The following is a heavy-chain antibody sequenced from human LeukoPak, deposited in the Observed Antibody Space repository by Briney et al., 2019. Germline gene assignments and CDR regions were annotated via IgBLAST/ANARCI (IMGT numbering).Heavy chain of an antibody. CDR3: GRHPPGGGYFDY. Sequence: SETLSLTCTVSGGSVNNYYWSWLRQPPGKGLEWSGYIYYTGSTNYNPSLKSGVTISVDTSKNQISLRLSSVTAADTAVYYCGRHPPGGGYFDYWGQGALVTVSS. V-gene: IGHV4-59*08. J-gene: IGHJ4*02. CDR1: GGSVNNYY. D-gene: IGHD3-10*01. CDR2: IYYTGST.